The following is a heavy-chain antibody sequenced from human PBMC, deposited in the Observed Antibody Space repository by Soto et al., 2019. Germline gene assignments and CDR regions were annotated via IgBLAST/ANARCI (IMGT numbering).Heavy chain of an antibody. Sequence: EVHLVESGGGLVQPGGSLRLSCAASGFTVSSKYMSWVRQAPGKGLEWVSLIQSGGPTYYADSVKGRFTISRDTSENTLLLQMTTLRAEDPAFNYCARDDVFCVGGRAYGLPLAVWGKGTRVTVSS. CDR1: GFTVSSKY. J-gene: IGHJ6*04. CDR3: ARDDVFCVGGRAYGLPLAV. CDR2: IQSGGPT. V-gene: IGHV3-66*01. D-gene: IGHD2-21*01.